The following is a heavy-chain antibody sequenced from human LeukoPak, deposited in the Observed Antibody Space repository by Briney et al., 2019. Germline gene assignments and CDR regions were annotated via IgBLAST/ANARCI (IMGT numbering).Heavy chain of an antibody. V-gene: IGHV4-59*08. Sequence: SETLSLTCTVSGGSISGYFWSWIRQPPGKGLELIGYLYYSGSTNYNPSLKSRVTVSVDTSKDQFSLRLSSVTAADTAVYYCARRVAVGNYFDPWGQGTLVTVSS. J-gene: IGHJ5*02. CDR1: GGSISGYF. CDR2: LYYSGST. D-gene: IGHD4-11*01. CDR3: ARRVAVGNYFDP.